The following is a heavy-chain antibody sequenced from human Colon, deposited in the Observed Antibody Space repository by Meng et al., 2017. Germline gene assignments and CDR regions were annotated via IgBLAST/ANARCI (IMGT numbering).Heavy chain of an antibody. CDR2: IGHSGIT. J-gene: IGHJ4*02. CDR1: GGSISTSGYY. CDR3: ARSYYSSSSWYDDY. Sequence: QPQLQEPGPGLVKPSEALSLTCSVSGGSISTSGYYWGWIRQPPGKGLEWIGSIGHSGITCYTPSLKSRVTISVDTSKNQFSLKLSSVTAADTAVYYCARSYYSSSSWYDDYWGQGTLVTVSS. D-gene: IGHD2-2*01. V-gene: IGHV4-39*01.